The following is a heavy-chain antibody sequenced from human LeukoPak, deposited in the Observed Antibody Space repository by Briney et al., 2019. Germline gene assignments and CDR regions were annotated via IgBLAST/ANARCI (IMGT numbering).Heavy chain of an antibody. J-gene: IGHJ4*02. Sequence: GGSLRLSCAASGFTFSSYSMNWVRQAPGKGLEWVSSISSSSSYIYYADSVKGRFTISRDNAKNSLYLQMNSLRAEDTAVYYCARDLAETPFDYWGQGTLVTVSS. V-gene: IGHV3-21*01. D-gene: IGHD2-15*01. CDR1: GFTFSSYS. CDR2: ISSSSSYI. CDR3: ARDLAETPFDY.